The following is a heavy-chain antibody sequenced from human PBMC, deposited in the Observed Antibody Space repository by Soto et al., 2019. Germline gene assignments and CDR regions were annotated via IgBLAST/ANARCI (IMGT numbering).Heavy chain of an antibody. CDR3: ARLGLYDSSGYYWGNFDY. V-gene: IGHV4-39*01. D-gene: IGHD3-22*01. CDR2: IYYSGST. J-gene: IGHJ4*02. Sequence: QLQLQESGPGLVKPSETLSLTCTVSGGSISSSSYYWGWIRQPPGKGLEWIGSIYYSGSTYYNPSLKSRVTISVDTSKNQFSLKLSSVTAADTAVYYCARLGLYDSSGYYWGNFDYWGQGTLVIVSS. CDR1: GGSISSSSYY.